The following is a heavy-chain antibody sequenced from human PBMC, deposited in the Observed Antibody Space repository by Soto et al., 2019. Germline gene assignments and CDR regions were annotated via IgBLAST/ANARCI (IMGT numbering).Heavy chain of an antibody. CDR2: ISAYNGNT. CDR3: ASVVGRQWRVAHCVK. Sequence: QVQLVQSGAEVKKPGASVKVSCKASGYTFTSYGISWVRQAPGQGLEWMGWISAYNGNTNYAQKLQGRVTMTIDTPTRTAYKEVRRLMSDDTAVYYWASVVGRQWRVAHCVKGGEEMLVAVSS. D-gene: IGHD6-19*01. J-gene: IGHJ4*02. CDR1: GYTFTSYG. V-gene: IGHV1-18*01.